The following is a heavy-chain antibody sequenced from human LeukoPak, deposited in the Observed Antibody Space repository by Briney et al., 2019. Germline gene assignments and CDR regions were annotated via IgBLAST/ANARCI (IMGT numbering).Heavy chain of an antibody. Sequence: PGGSLTLSCAASGFTFSSYWLHWVRQAPGEGLVWVSQINPDGTIATYADSVKGRFTISRDNSKNTLYLQINSLKAEDTAVYYCARGCSATRCPADSWGQGSLVTVSS. J-gene: IGHJ4*02. CDR3: ARGCSATRCPADS. V-gene: IGHV3-74*01. D-gene: IGHD2-15*01. CDR2: INPDGTIA. CDR1: GFTFSSYW.